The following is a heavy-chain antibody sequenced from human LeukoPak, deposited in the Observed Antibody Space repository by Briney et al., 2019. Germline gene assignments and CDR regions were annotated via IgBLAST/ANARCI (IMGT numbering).Heavy chain of an antibody. CDR2: IYHSGST. CDR1: GYSISSGYY. CDR3: AREYSGSERAFDI. J-gene: IGHJ3*02. V-gene: IGHV4-38-2*02. D-gene: IGHD1-26*01. Sequence: SETLSLTCTVSGYSISSGYYWGWIRQPPGKGLEWIGSIYHSGSTYYNPSLKSRVTISVDTSKNQLSLKLTSVTAADTAVYYCAREYSGSERAFDIWGQGTMVTVSS.